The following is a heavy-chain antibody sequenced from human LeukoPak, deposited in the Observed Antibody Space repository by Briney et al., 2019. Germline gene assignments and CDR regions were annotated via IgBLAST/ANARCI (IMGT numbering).Heavy chain of an antibody. D-gene: IGHD4-17*01. J-gene: IGHJ4*02. V-gene: IGHV3-11*01. CDR3: ARDRYVDFKADY. CDR2: ISSSGSTI. CDR1: GFTFSDYY. Sequence: GGSLRLSCAASGFTFSDYYMSWIRQAPGKGLEWVSYISSSGSTIYYADSVKGRFTISRDNAKNSLYLQMNSLRAKDTAVYYCARDRYVDFKADYWGQETLVTVSS.